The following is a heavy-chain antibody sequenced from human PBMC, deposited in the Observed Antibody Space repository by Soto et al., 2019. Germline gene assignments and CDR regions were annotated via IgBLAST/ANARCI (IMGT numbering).Heavy chain of an antibody. D-gene: IGHD5-18*01. CDR1: GFTFSTYA. CDR2: VSASGVST. CDR3: ARDPLWGTAMVLWYFDL. Sequence: GGSLRLSCAASGFTFSTYAMTWVRQAPGKGPEWVSSVSASGVSTYYADSVKGRFTISRDNSKNTLYLQMNSLRAEDTAVYYCARDPLWGTAMVLWYFDLWGRGTLVTVS. V-gene: IGHV3-23*01. J-gene: IGHJ2*01.